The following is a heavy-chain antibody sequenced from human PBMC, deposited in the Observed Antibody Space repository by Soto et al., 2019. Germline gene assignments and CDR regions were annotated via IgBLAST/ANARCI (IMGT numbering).Heavy chain of an antibody. CDR2: IYPGDSDT. CDR3: ARSAVPTAIEGFDM. CDR1: GYSFTIHW. D-gene: IGHD2-2*01. V-gene: IGHV5-51*07. Sequence: GESLKSSCQGSGYSFTIHWIAWVHQMPGKGLEWMGIIYPGDSDTRYSPSFQGQVTISADKSISTAYLQWRSLKASDSAMYYCARSAVPTAIEGFDMWGQGTTVTVSS. J-gene: IGHJ3*02.